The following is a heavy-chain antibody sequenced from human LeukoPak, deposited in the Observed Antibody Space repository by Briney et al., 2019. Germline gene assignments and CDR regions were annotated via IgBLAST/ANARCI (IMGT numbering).Heavy chain of an antibody. J-gene: IGHJ5*02. CDR1: GGSTVGYY. D-gene: IGHD2-15*01. Sequence: SETLSHTCTVSGGSTVGYYWSWIRQPAGKGLEWIGRLFTNEDTYYNPSLRSRVTMSVDTSKNRFSLTLTSVTAADTAVYYCAREEGVRGLPDHWGQGTLVTVSS. CDR2: LFTNEDT. CDR3: AREEGVRGLPDH. V-gene: IGHV4-4*07.